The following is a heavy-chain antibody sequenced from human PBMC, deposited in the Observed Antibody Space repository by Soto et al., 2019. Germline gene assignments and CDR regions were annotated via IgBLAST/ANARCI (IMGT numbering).Heavy chain of an antibody. Sequence: XVSLRLSFAASGFTFSSYAMSWVRQAPGKGLEWVSAISGSVGSTYYADSVKGRFTISRDNSKNTLYLQMNSLRAEDTAVYYCAKKGTRYYYDSSGIDYWGQGTLVTVSS. CDR3: AKKGTRYYYDSSGIDY. J-gene: IGHJ4*02. CDR2: ISGSVGST. V-gene: IGHV3-23*01. D-gene: IGHD3-22*01. CDR1: GFTFSSYA.